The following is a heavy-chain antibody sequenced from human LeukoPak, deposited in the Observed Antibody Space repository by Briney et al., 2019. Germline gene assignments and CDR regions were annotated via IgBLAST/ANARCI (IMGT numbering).Heavy chain of an antibody. CDR3: ARCKRQQLDTPSLNWFDP. CDR2: ISAYNGNT. V-gene: IGHV1-18*01. J-gene: IGHJ5*02. Sequence: GESLKISCKGSGYTFTSYGISWVRQAPGQGLEWMGWISAYNGNTNYAQKLQGRVTMTTDTSTSTAYMELRSLRSDDTAVYYCARCKRQQLDTPSLNWFDPWGQGTLVTVSS. D-gene: IGHD6-13*01. CDR1: GYTFTSYG.